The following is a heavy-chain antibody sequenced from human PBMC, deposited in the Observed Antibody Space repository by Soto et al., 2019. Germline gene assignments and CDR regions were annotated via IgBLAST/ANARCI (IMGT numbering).Heavy chain of an antibody. V-gene: IGHV6-1*01. CDR1: GDSVSSISAA. CDR3: ARETWTSLTNVYSYGTDV. CDR2: TYYRSEWYN. J-gene: IGHJ6*02. Sequence: SQTLSLTCVISGDSVSSISAAWTWIRQSPSRGLEWLGRTYYRSEWYNDHAESVKSRINIKPDTSRNQFSLQLTSVTPEDTAVYYCARETWTSLTNVYSYGTDVWGQGTAVTVSS. D-gene: IGHD2-2*01.